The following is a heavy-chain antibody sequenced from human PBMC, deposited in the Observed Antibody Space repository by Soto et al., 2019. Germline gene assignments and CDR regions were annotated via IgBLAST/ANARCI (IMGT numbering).Heavy chain of an antibody. CDR2: INHSGST. CDR1: GGSVSGYY. D-gene: IGHD3-9*01. J-gene: IGHJ5*02. V-gene: IGHV4-34*01. Sequence: SETLSLTCAVYGGSVSGYYWSWIRQPPGKGLEWIGEINHSGSTNYNPSLKSRVTISVDTSKNQFSLKLSSVTTADTAVYYCGSVRYFGFDLSPKSFDLWAPLTLVTLST. CDR3: GSVRYFGFDLSPKSFDL.